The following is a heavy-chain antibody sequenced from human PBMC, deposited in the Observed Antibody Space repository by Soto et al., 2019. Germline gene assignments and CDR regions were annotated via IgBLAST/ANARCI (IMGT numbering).Heavy chain of an antibody. CDR1: GFTFSSYW. D-gene: IGHD5-12*01. V-gene: IGHV3-74*01. Sequence: GGSLRLSCAASGFTFSSYWMHWVRQAPGKGLVWVSRINSDGSSTSYADSVKGRFTISRDNAKNTLYLQMNSLRAEDTAVYYCARDRLQTPPYYYYGMDVWGQGTTVTVSS. J-gene: IGHJ6*02. CDR2: INSDGSST. CDR3: ARDRLQTPPYYYYGMDV.